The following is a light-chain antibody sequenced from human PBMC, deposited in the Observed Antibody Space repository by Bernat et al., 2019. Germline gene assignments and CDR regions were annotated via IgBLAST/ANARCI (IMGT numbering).Light chain of an antibody. J-gene: IGKJ1*01. CDR2: GPS. Sequence: EILMTQSPTMLSVSPGERATLSCSPTQSISSALAWYTQRPGQAPSLLIYGPSTRATGISVRFRGTGSGTEFTLTINSLQSEDVGLYYCQQYHKWPRTFGQGTKVEIK. CDR1: QSISSA. V-gene: IGKV3-15*01. CDR3: QQYHKWPRT.